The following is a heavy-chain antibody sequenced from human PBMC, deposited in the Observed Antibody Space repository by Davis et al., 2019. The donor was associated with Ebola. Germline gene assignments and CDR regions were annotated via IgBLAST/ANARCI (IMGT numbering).Heavy chain of an antibody. V-gene: IGHV3-30*02. J-gene: IGHJ3*02. CDR1: GFTFSTYG. Sequence: GESLKISCAASGFTFSTYGMHWVRQAPGKGLEWVAFIRNDGSKKYYVDSVKGRFTISRDNSKNTLYLQMNGLRVEDTAIYYCAKDTSNIWFDIWGQGTMVTVSS. CDR2: IRNDGSKK. CDR3: AKDTSNIWFDI. D-gene: IGHD1-26*01.